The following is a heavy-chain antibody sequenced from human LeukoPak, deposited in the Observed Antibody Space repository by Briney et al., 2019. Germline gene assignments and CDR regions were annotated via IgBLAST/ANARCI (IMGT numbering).Heavy chain of an antibody. Sequence: PGGSLRLSCAASGFTFSSYKMNWVRQAPGKGLEWVSYISTSDTTIYYADSVNGRFTISRDNAKNSLYLQMNSLRVEDTAVYYCARGGGSSWCLDCWGQGTLVTVSS. J-gene: IGHJ4*02. V-gene: IGHV3-48*03. D-gene: IGHD6-13*01. CDR2: ISTSDTTI. CDR1: GFTFSSYK. CDR3: ARGGGSSWCLDC.